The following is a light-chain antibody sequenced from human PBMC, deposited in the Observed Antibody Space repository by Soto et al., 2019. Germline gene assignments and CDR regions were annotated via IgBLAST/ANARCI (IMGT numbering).Light chain of an antibody. CDR1: QIISTY. CDR3: QQSYTSPPWT. J-gene: IGKJ1*01. CDR2: RAS. V-gene: IGKV1-39*01. Sequence: DLQMTQSPSSLSASVGDRVTISCRASQIISTYLNWYQQKPGTAPRLLISRASSVKSGVPPRFSGSGSGIDVTRIISSLRPEDIATYCCQQSYTSPPWTFGQGTKVEVK.